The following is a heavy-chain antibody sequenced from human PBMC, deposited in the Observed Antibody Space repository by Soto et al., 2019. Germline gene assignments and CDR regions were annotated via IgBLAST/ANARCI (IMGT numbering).Heavy chain of an antibody. D-gene: IGHD1-1*01. CDR1: VGSFSGWH. V-gene: IGHV4-34*01. J-gene: IGHJ6*02. Sequence: QVHVQQWGAGLSKFSETLSLTCAVNVGSFSGWHWNWIRQPPGKGLEWIGEASHTGGTNYNPSLESRVTISVDRSRNQLSLKLTSVSAADTAVYYCARSRNLDVWGPGTTVIVSS. CDR2: ASHTGGT. CDR3: ARSRNLDV.